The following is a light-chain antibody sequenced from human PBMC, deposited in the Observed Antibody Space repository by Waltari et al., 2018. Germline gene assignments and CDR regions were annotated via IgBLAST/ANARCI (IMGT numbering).Light chain of an antibody. CDR1: QSLVHSDGNTY. J-gene: IGKJ1*01. CDR2: RVS. CDR3: MQGTHWPWT. Sequence: DVVMTQSPLSLPVTLGQPASISCRSSQSLVHSDGNTYLNWFQQRPGQSPRRLFYRVSNRDSGVPDRFSGSGSGTDFTLKISRVEAEDVGVYYCMQGTHWPWTFGQGTKLDIK. V-gene: IGKV2-30*02.